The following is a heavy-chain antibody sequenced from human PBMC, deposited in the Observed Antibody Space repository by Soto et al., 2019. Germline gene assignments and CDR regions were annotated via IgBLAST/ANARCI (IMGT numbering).Heavy chain of an antibody. J-gene: IGHJ4*02. Sequence: QVQLVQSGAEVKKPGASVKVSCKASGYTFTSYAMHWVRQAPGQRLEWMGWINAGNGNTKYSQKFQGRVTITRDTSASTAYMELSSLRSEDTAVYYCAREGYCSGGSCSPVNDYWGQGTLATVSS. D-gene: IGHD2-15*01. CDR1: GYTFTSYA. V-gene: IGHV1-3*01. CDR3: AREGYCSGGSCSPVNDY. CDR2: INAGNGNT.